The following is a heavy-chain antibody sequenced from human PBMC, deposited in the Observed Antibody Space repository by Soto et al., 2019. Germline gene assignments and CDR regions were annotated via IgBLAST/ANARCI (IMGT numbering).Heavy chain of an antibody. CDR2: IINIFGTA. CDR1: GGTFSRDA. D-gene: IGHD3-22*01. J-gene: IGHJ4*02. Sequence: QVQLVQSGAEVRKPGSSVKVSCKASGGTFSRDAISWVRQAPGQGLEWMGGIINIFGTANHDQKFQGRVTIIAYESTSTVYMELSSHRSEDTAMYYCARGWGYDSNDYYYAYWGQGTLVIVSS. CDR3: ARGWGYDSNDYYYAY. V-gene: IGHV1-69*19.